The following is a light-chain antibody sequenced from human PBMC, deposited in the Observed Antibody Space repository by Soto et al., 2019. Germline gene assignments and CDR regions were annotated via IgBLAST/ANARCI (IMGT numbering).Light chain of an antibody. J-gene: IGLJ2*01. Sequence: SSELTQPPSVSVAPGKTANITCGGNNIGSKSVHWYQQKPGQAPVLVISYDTDRPSGIPERYSGSNSGNTATLTISRVEAGDEADYYCQVWDSSSDPVVFGGGTKVTVL. CDR1: NIGSKS. CDR3: QVWDSSSDPVV. CDR2: YDT. V-gene: IGLV3-21*04.